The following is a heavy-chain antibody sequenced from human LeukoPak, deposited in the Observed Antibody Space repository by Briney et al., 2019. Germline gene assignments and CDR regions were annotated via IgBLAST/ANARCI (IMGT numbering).Heavy chain of an antibody. CDR3: ASGGNRKSDY. D-gene: IGHD4-23*01. CDR1: GDSISSNKW. Sequence: RSETLPLTCTVSGDSISSNKWWSWVRQPPEKGLEWIGEVYHSGSTNYNPSLKSRVTMSIDKSKNQFSLKLSSVTAADTAVYYCASGGNRKSDYWGQGALVSVSS. CDR2: VYHSGST. V-gene: IGHV4-4*02. J-gene: IGHJ4*02.